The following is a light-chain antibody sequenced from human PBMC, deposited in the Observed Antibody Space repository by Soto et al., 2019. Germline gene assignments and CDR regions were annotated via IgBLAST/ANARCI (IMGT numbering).Light chain of an antibody. V-gene: IGLV2-23*01. J-gene: IGLJ2*01. Sequence: QFALTQPASVSGSPGQSTTISCTGTSSDVGSYNLVSWYQQHPGKAPKLMIYEGSKRPSGVSNRFSGSKSGNTASLTISGLQAEDEADYYCCSYAGSSTRVVFGGGTKVTVL. CDR2: EGS. CDR1: SSDVGSYNL. CDR3: CSYAGSSTRVV.